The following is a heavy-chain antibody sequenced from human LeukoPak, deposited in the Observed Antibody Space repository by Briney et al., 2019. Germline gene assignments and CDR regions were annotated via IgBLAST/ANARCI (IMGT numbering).Heavy chain of an antibody. CDR3: ARLKSYYDSRLMG. D-gene: IGHD3-22*01. Sequence: PSETLSLTCTVSGGSISSSSYYWGWIRQPPGKGLEWIGSIYYSGSTYYNPSLKSRVTISVDTSKNQFSLKLSSVTAADTAVYYCARLKSYYDSRLMGWGQGTLVTVSS. J-gene: IGHJ4*02. CDR2: IYYSGST. CDR1: GGSISSSSYY. V-gene: IGHV4-39*01.